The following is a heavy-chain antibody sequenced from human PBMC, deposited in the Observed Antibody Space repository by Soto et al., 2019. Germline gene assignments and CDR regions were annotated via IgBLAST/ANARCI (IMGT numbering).Heavy chain of an antibody. V-gene: IGHV3-23*01. CDR1: GFTFSSYA. CDR3: AKGMDIVVVVAATTYYFDY. J-gene: IGHJ4*02. D-gene: IGHD2-15*01. CDR2: ISGSGGST. Sequence: GGSLRLSCAASGFTFSSYAMSWVRQAPGKGLEWVSAISGSGGSTYYADSVKGRFTISRDNSKNTLYLQMNSLRAEDTAVYYCAKGMDIVVVVAATTYYFDYWGQGTLVTVSS.